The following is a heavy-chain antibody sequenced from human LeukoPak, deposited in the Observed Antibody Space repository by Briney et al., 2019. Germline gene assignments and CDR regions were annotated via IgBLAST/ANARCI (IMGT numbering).Heavy chain of an antibody. CDR2: IYYSGST. CDR1: GXSISSGGYY. Sequence: SETLSLTCTVSGXSISSGGYYWSWIRQHPGKGLEFIGYIYYSGSTYYNPSLKSRVVISVDTSKNQFSLKLKSVTAADTAVYYCARDRRWLRFHGFDIWGQGTMVTVSS. CDR3: ARDRRWLRFHGFDI. V-gene: IGHV4-31*03. D-gene: IGHD5-12*01. J-gene: IGHJ3*02.